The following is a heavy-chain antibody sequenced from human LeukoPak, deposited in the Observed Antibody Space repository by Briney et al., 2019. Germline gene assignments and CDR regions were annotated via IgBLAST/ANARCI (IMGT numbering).Heavy chain of an antibody. CDR2: ISSSSSYI. J-gene: IGHJ4*02. CDR3: ARAHNWKYGTFDY. V-gene: IGHV3-21*01. CDR1: GFTFSSYS. Sequence: KPGGSLRLSCAASGFTFSSYSMNWVRQAPGKGLEWVSCISSSSSYIYYADSGKGRFTISRDNAKNSLYLQMNSLRAEDTAVYYCARAHNWKYGTFDYWGQGTLVTVSS. D-gene: IGHD1-7*01.